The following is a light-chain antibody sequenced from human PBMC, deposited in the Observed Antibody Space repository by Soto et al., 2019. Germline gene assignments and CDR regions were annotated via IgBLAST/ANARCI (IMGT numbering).Light chain of an antibody. CDR1: QSIRNN. J-gene: IGKJ5*01. CDR3: QQHNKWPPIN. V-gene: IGKV3-15*01. Sequence: TLMTQCPVTLSVSTGERATLSFRSSQSIRNNLAWYQQKPGQAPRLLIYGASTRATGISARFSGSGSGTEFTLTISSLQSEDFAVYYCQQHNKWPPINFGQGTRLEIK. CDR2: GAS.